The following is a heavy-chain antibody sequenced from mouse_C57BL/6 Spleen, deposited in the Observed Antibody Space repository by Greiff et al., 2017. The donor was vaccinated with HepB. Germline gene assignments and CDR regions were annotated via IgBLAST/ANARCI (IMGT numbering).Heavy chain of an antibody. CDR1: GYSITSDY. CDR3: ARYAPRDYYGSSYGGYFDV. Sequence: EVQLQESGPGLAKPSQTLSLTCSVTGYSITSDYWNWIRKFPGNKLEYMGYISYSGSTYYNPSLKSRISITRDTSKNQYYLQLNSVTTEDTATYYGARYAPRDYYGSSYGGYFDVWGTGTTVTVSS. J-gene: IGHJ1*03. V-gene: IGHV3-8*01. D-gene: IGHD1-1*01. CDR2: ISYSGST.